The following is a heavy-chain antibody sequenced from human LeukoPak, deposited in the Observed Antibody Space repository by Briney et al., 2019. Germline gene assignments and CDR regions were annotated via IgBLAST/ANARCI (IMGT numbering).Heavy chain of an antibody. CDR2: IYYSGST. CDR3: ARAHIAAAGTDLWYYYYYYMDV. CDR1: GGSISSYY. V-gene: IGHV4-59*01. J-gene: IGHJ6*03. Sequence: SETLSLTCTVSGGSISSYYWSWIRQPPGKGLEWIGYIYYSGSTNYNPSLKSRVTISVDTSKNQFSLKLSSVTAADTAVYYCARAHIAAAGTDLWYYYYYYMDVWGKGTTVTVSS. D-gene: IGHD6-13*01.